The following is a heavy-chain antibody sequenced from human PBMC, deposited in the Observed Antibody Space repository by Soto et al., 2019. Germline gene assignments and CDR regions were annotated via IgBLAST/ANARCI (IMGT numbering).Heavy chain of an antibody. CDR2: ISGSGGST. D-gene: IGHD6-19*01. J-gene: IGHJ4*02. CDR3: AKDFPKDVTDQWLQKGYSSGWYDSGY. CDR1: GFTFSSYA. V-gene: IGHV3-23*01. Sequence: PGGSLRLSCAASGFTFSSYAMSWVRQAPGKGLEWVSAISGSGGSTYYADSVKGRFTISRDNSKNTLYLQMNSLRAEDTAVYYCAKDFPKDVTDQWLQKGYSSGWYDSGYWGQGTLVTVSS.